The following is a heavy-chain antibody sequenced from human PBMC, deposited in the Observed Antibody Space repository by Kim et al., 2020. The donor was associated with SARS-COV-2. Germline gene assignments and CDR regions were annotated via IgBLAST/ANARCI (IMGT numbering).Heavy chain of an antibody. CDR3: ARVYSGSHHVGY. D-gene: IGHD1-1*01. J-gene: IGHJ4*02. V-gene: IGHV3-21*01. Sequence: YTDSMKGRFVIASDNDENSLYREMNSLRAEDTAVYYCARVYSGSHHVGYWGQGTLVTVSS.